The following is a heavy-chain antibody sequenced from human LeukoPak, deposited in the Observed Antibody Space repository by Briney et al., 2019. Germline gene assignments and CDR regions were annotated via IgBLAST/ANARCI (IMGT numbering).Heavy chain of an antibody. Sequence: GGSLSLSCVASAFSDKSNYMSWVRQAPGKGLEWVSVSYSGGSTYYEDSVKGRFTVSSDVSKNTLYLQMNNLRGEDTAVYCASRHCSGENCYAGPLDFWGQGIQVTVSS. CDR3: SRHCSGENCYAGPLDF. V-gene: IGHV3-53*01. D-gene: IGHD2-8*02. CDR1: AFSDKSNY. J-gene: IGHJ4*02. CDR2: SYSGGST.